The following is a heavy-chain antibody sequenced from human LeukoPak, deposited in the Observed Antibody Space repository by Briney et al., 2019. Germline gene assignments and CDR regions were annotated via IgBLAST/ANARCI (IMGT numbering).Heavy chain of an antibody. J-gene: IGHJ4*02. CDR2: MNPNSGNT. CDR3: TLLAAAGLRSFDY. CDR1: GYTFTSYD. D-gene: IGHD6-13*01. Sequence: GASVKVSCKASGYTFTSYDINWVRQATGQGLEWMGWMNPNSGNTGYAQKFQGRVTITRNTSISTAYMELSSLRSEDTAVYYCTLLAAAGLRSFDYWGQGTLVTVSS. V-gene: IGHV1-8*03.